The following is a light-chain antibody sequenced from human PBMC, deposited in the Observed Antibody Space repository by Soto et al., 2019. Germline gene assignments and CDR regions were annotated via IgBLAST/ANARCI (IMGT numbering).Light chain of an antibody. CDR3: SAYTTSSTLYV. CDR2: DVS. CDR1: SSDVADYKY. V-gene: IGLV2-14*03. Sequence: QSVLTQPASVSGSPGQSITISCTGTSSDVADYKYVSWYQQHPGTAPKLIIYDVSNRPSGVSNRFSGSKSGSTASLTISGLPAEDAADYYCSAYTTSSTLYVFGTGTKLTVL. J-gene: IGLJ1*01.